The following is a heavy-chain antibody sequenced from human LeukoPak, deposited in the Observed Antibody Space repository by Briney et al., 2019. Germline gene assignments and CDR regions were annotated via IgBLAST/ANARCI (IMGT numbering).Heavy chain of an antibody. D-gene: IGHD5-24*01. CDR2: INPSGGST. CDR3: ARVSWDGYNYNAFDI. CDR1: GYTFTGYY. Sequence: ASVKVSCKASGYTFTGYYMHWVRQAPGQGLEWMGIINPSGGSTSYAQKFQGRVTMTRDMSTSTVYMELSSLRSEDTAVYYRARVSWDGYNYNAFDIWGQGTMVTVSS. J-gene: IGHJ3*02. V-gene: IGHV1-46*01.